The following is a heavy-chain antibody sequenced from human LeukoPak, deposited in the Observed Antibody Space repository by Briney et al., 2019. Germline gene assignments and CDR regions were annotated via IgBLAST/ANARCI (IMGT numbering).Heavy chain of an antibody. Sequence: PGGSLRLSCAASGFTFSTYDMHWVRQAPGKGLVWVSRINGDGSSTTYADSVRGRFTISRDNAKNTLNLQMSSLRAEDTAVYYCARVVSMVRGASSGMDVWGQGTTVTVFS. CDR3: ARVVSMVRGASSGMDV. CDR1: GFTFSTYD. V-gene: IGHV3-74*01. D-gene: IGHD3-10*01. J-gene: IGHJ6*02. CDR2: INGDGSST.